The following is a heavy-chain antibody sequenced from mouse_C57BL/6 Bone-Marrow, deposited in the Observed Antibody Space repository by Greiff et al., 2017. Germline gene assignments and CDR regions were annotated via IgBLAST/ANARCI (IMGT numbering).Heavy chain of an antibody. CDR3: ILGLSY. V-gene: IGHV14-4*01. Sequence: VQLKESGAELVRPGASVTLSCTASGFNIKDDSMHWVKQRPEKGLEWIGWFDPENGDTEYASKFPGKATITADTSSNTAYPELCSLTSEDTAFYYCILGLSYWGQGTLVTVSA. CDR1: GFNIKDDS. D-gene: IGHD3-2*02. J-gene: IGHJ3*01. CDR2: FDPENGDT.